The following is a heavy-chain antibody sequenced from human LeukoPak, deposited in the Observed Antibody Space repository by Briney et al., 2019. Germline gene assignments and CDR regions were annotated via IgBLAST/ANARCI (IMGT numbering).Heavy chain of an antibody. CDR3: ARGSGYDFRAFDI. CDR2: INPNSGGT. V-gene: IGHV1-2*02. J-gene: IGHJ3*02. D-gene: IGHD5-12*01. CDR1: GYTFIGYY. Sequence: ASVKVSCKASGYTFIGYYLHWLRQAPGQGPEWMGWINPNSGGTNYSEKFQGRVTMTRDTSISTAYMELSRLRFDDTAVYYCARGSGYDFRAFDIWGQGTMVTVSS.